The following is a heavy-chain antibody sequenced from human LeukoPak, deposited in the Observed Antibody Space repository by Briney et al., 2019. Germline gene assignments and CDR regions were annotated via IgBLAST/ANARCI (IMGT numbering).Heavy chain of an antibody. Sequence: GGSLRLSCAASGFTFSGSAMHWVRQASRKGLEWVGRIRSKANSYATAYAASVKGRFTISRDDSKNTAYLQMDSLKTEDTAVYYCTRTYYYDSSGRGGAFDIWGQGTMVTVSS. V-gene: IGHV3-73*01. CDR3: TRTYYYDSSGRGGAFDI. J-gene: IGHJ3*02. CDR1: GFTFSGSA. CDR2: IRSKANSYAT. D-gene: IGHD3-22*01.